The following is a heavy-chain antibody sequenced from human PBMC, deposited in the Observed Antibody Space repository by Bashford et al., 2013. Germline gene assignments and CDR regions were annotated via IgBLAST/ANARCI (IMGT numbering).Heavy chain of an antibody. CDR3: AKDRDDYGDPDAFXL. CDR1: GYTFINYD. CDR2: INPNRGDT. J-gene: IGHJ3*01. V-gene: IGHV1-2*02. Sequence: ASVKVSCKASGYTFINYDINWVRQATGQGLEWMGWINPNRGDTNYAQNFQGRVSMTRDTSISTAYLELNSLRAEDTAVYYCAKDRDDYGDPDAFXLWGQGTMVTVSS. D-gene: IGHD4-17*01.